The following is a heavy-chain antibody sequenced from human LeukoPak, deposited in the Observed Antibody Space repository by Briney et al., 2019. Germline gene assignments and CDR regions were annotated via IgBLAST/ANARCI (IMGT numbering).Heavy chain of an antibody. J-gene: IGHJ4*02. CDR2: ISGSGGST. V-gene: IGHV3-23*01. CDR3: ASAVIAAAGY. Sequence: SCKASGGTFSSYAISWVRQAPGKGLEWVSAISGSGGSTYYADSVKGRFTISRDNSKNTLYLQMNSLRAEDTAVYYCASAVIAAAGYWGQGTLVTVSS. D-gene: IGHD6-13*01. CDR1: GGTFSSYA.